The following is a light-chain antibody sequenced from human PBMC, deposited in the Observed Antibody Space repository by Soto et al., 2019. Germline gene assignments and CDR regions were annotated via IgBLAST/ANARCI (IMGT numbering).Light chain of an antibody. CDR1: QSISSY. CDR3: QQSSSNPLT. V-gene: IGKV1-39*01. CDR2: SAS. Sequence: DIQMTQSPSSLSASVGDRVTIPCRASQSISSYLNWYQQKPGKAPNLLIYSASKLHSGVPSRFSGSGSGTDFTLIISSLQPADFATYYCQQSSSNPLTFGGGNRV. J-gene: IGKJ4*01.